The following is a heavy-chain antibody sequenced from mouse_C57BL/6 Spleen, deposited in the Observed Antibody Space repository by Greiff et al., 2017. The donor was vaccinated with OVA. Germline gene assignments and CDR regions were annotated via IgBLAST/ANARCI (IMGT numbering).Heavy chain of an antibody. Sequence: VQLQQSGAELVRPGASVTLSCKASGYTFTDYEMHWVKPTPVHGLEWIGAIDPETGGTAYNQKFKGKAILTADKSSSTAYMELRSLTSEDSAVYYCTRQLRLRRETWFAYWGQGTLVTVSA. CDR2: IDPETGGT. CDR1: GYTFTDYE. J-gene: IGHJ3*01. D-gene: IGHD3-2*02. CDR3: TRQLRLRRETWFAY. V-gene: IGHV1-15*01.